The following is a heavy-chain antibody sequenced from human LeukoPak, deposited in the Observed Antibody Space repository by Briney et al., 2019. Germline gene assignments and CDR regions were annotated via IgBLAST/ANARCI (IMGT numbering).Heavy chain of an antibody. CDR2: ISSSGSTI. V-gene: IGHV3-48*04. J-gene: IGHJ4*02. CDR3: ARIGGGTYYYDSSGYYADY. Sequence: PGGSLRLSCAASGFTFSSYAMSWVRQAPGKGLEWVSYISSSGSTIYYADSVKGRFTISRDNAKNSLYLQMNSLRAEDTAVYYCARIGGGTYYYDSSGYYADYWGQGTLVTVSS. CDR1: GFTFSSYA. D-gene: IGHD3-22*01.